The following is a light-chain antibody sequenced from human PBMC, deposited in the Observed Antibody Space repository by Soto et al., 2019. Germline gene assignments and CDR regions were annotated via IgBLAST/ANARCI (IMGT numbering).Light chain of an antibody. Sequence: DIQMTQSPSTLSASVGDRVTITCRASQSISTWLAWYQQEPGKAPKLLIHKASSLQSGVPSRFSGSGSGTDFTLTISSLQSEDFAVYYCQQYDHWPRGTFGQGTKLEI. V-gene: IGKV1-5*03. CDR1: QSISTW. CDR3: QQYDHWPRGT. CDR2: KAS. J-gene: IGKJ2*01.